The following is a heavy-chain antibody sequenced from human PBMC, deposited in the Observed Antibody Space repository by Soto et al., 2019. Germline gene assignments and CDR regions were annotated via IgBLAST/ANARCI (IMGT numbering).Heavy chain of an antibody. D-gene: IGHD3-10*01. CDR1: GGSISSYY. Sequence: SETLSLTCTVSGGSISSYYWSWIRQPPGKGLEWIGYIYYSGSTNYNPSLKSRVTISVDTSKNQFSLKLSSVTAADTAVYYCARHKPSAYGSGSFLYFDYWGQGTLVTVSS. J-gene: IGHJ4*02. V-gene: IGHV4-59*08. CDR2: IYYSGST. CDR3: ARHKPSAYGSGSFLYFDY.